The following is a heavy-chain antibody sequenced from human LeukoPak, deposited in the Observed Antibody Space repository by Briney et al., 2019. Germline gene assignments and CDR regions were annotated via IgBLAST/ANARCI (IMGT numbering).Heavy chain of an antibody. CDR3: ARVIGYDQLDY. V-gene: IGHV4-31*03. D-gene: IGHD5-12*01. CDR2: IHYSGST. CDR1: GGSISSGDYY. J-gene: IGHJ4*02. Sequence: SETLSLTCSVSGGSISSGDYYWSWIRQHPGKGLEWIGYIHYSGSTYYNPSLKSRVSISVSTSKNRSSLQLSSVTAADTAVYYCARVIGYDQLDYWGQGTLVTVSS.